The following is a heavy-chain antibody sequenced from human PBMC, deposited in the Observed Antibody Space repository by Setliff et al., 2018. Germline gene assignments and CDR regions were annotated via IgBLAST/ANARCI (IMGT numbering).Heavy chain of an antibody. Sequence: KASETLSLTCTVSGGSISSGSYYWSWIRQPAGKGLEWIGRIYTSGSTNYNPSLKSRVTISVDTSKNQLSLKLSSVTAADTAVYYCASSGSGSYYNLDYWGQGTLVTVSS. J-gene: IGHJ4*02. CDR2: IYTSGST. V-gene: IGHV4-61*02. CDR1: GGSISSGSYY. CDR3: ASSGSGSYYNLDY. D-gene: IGHD3-10*01.